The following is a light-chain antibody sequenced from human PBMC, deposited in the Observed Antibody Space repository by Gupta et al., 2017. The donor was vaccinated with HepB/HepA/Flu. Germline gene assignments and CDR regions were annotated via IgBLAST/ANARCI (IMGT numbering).Light chain of an antibody. V-gene: IGKV1-39*01. CDR2: AAS. CDR1: QNINTY. Sequence: DIQMTQSPSSLSASVGDRVTITCRASQNINTYVNWYQQKPGKAPKLLIYAASSLQSGVPSRFSGSGSGTDFTLTISRLQPEDFATYYCQQSYSTPQTFGQGTKVEIK. CDR3: QQSYSTPQT. J-gene: IGKJ1*01.